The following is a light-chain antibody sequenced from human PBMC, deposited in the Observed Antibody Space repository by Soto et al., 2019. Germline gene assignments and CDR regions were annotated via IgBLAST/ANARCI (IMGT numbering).Light chain of an antibody. Sequence: EIVLTQSPATLSLSPGERSNLSCRASQFIERYLDWYRLIPGKAPRILIYDASDRETGIPDGFSGGGAGTEFTLTISSLEPEDFAVYYCQQRSNLPPTFGQGTRLEIK. V-gene: IGKV3-11*01. CDR1: QFIERY. J-gene: IGKJ5*01. CDR3: QQRSNLPPT. CDR2: DAS.